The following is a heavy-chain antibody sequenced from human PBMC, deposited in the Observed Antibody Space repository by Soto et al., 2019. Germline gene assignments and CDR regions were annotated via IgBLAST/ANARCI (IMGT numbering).Heavy chain of an antibody. J-gene: IGHJ4*02. Sequence: EVQLVESGGGLVQPGGSLKLSCAASGFTFSGSAMHWVRQASGKRLEWVGRIRSKANSYATAYAASVKGRFTISRDDSKNTAYLQMNSLKTEDTAVYYCTTRYFDWSNQDYWGQGTLVTVSS. CDR2: IRSKANSYAT. V-gene: IGHV3-73*02. CDR3: TTRYFDWSNQDY. D-gene: IGHD3-9*01. CDR1: GFTFSGSA.